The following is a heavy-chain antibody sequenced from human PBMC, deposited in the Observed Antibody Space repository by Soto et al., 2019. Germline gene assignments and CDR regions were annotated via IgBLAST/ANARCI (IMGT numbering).Heavy chain of an antibody. V-gene: IGHV4-39*01. CDR3: ARLPYCSSTTCYFANY. D-gene: IGHD2-2*01. CDR2: IYYSGST. Sequence: SETLSLTCTVSGGSISSSSYYWGWIRQPPGEGLEWIASIYYSGSTYYNPSLKSRVTISVDTSKNEFSLKLSSVTATDTAVYFCARLPYCSSTTCYFANYWGQGTLVTVSS. J-gene: IGHJ4*02. CDR1: GGSISSSSYY.